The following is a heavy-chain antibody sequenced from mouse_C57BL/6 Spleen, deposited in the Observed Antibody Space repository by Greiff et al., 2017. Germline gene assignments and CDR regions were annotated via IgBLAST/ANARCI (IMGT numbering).Heavy chain of an antibody. J-gene: IGHJ2*01. V-gene: IGHV5-6*02. Sequence: DVMLVESGGDLVKPGGSLKLSCAASGFTFSSYGMSWVRQTPDKRLEWVATISSGGSYTYYPDSVKGRFTISRDNAKNTLYLQMSSLKSEDTAMYYCARLSYRDYFDYWGQGTTLTVSS. CDR3: ARLSYRDYFDY. D-gene: IGHD1-1*01. CDR2: ISSGGSYT. CDR1: GFTFSSYG.